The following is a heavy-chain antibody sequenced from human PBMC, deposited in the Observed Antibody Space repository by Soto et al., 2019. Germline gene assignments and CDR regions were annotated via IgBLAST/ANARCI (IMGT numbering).Heavy chain of an antibody. CDR1: GFTFDDYG. J-gene: IGHJ5*02. CDR3: ARSGIDYGDDKTWFDP. Sequence: EVQLVESGGGVVRPGGSLRLSCAASGFTFDDYGMSWVRQAPGKGLEWVSGINWNGGSTGYADSVKGRCTISRDTAKNSLYLQMSSLRAEDTALDYCARSGIDYGDDKTWFDPWCQGTLVTVSS. D-gene: IGHD4-17*01. V-gene: IGHV3-20*04. CDR2: INWNGGST.